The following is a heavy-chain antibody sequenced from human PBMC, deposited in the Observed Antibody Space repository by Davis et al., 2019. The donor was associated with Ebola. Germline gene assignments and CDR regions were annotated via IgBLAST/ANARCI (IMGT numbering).Heavy chain of an antibody. CDR2: ISSDGSNK. D-gene: IGHD6-6*01. CDR3: AKDPGIAARHLDY. J-gene: IGHJ4*02. CDR1: GFTFSSYA. V-gene: IGHV3-30-3*01. Sequence: GESLKIPCAASGFTFSSYAMHWVRQAPGKGLEWVAVISSDGSNKYYADSVKGRFTISRDNSKNTLYLQMNSLRAEDTAVYYCAKDPGIAARHLDYLGQGTLVTVSS.